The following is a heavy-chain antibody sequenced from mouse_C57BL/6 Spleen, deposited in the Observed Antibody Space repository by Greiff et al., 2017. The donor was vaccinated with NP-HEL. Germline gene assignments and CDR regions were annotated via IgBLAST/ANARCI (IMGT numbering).Heavy chain of an antibody. CDR1: GFSLTSYG. J-gene: IGHJ4*01. Sequence: QVQLKESGPGLVQPSQSLSITCTVSGFSLTSYGVHWVRQSPGKGLEWLGVIWRGGSTDYNAAFMSRLSITKDNSKSQVFFKMNSLQADDTAIYYCAKNDDYDYYAMDYWGQGTSVTVSS. CDR2: IWRGGST. V-gene: IGHV2-5*01. CDR3: AKNDDYDYYAMDY. D-gene: IGHD2-4*01.